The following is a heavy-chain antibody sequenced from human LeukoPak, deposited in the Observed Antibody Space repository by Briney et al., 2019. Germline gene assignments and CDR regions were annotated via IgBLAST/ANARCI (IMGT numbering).Heavy chain of an antibody. CDR1: GFTFSSYA. Sequence: GGSLRLSCAASGFTFSSYAMSWVRQAPGKGLEWVSAISGSGGSTYYADSVKGRFTISRDNSKNTLYPQMNSLRAEDTAVYYCAKDMIEFAAAGTTNFQHWGQGTLVTVSS. CDR3: AKDMIEFAAAGTTNFQH. CDR2: ISGSGGST. V-gene: IGHV3-23*01. J-gene: IGHJ1*01. D-gene: IGHD6-13*01.